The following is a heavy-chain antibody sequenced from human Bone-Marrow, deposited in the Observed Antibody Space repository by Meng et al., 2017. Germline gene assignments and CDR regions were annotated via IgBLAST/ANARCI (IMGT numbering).Heavy chain of an antibody. CDR1: GFTFSDYW. CDR2: MKQDGSEK. J-gene: IGHJ4*02. D-gene: IGHD3-10*01. V-gene: IGHV3-7*01. CDR3: ARVPINRGAQDLDY. Sequence: GESLKISCVVSGFTFSDYWMSWVRQAPGEGLEWVANMKQDGSEKNYMDSVKGRFTISRDNARNSLYLQINSLRAEDTALYYCARVPINRGAQDLDYWGRGTLVTVSS.